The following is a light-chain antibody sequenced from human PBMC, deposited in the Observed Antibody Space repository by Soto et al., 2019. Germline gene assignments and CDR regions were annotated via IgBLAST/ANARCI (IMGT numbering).Light chain of an antibody. CDR1: QNINSY. J-gene: IGKJ1*01. Sequence: DIQMTQSPSSLSASVGDRVTITCRPSQNINSYLHGFQQKPGRAPKLLIFAASTLQSGVSSRFRGMRSGTEFTLTISNLQPEDFATYYCQQSVSTPLTFGPGSKV. V-gene: IGKV1-39*01. CDR3: QQSVSTPLT. CDR2: AAS.